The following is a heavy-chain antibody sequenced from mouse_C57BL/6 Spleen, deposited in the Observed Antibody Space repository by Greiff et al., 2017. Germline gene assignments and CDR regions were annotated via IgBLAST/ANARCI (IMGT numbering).Heavy chain of an antibody. Sequence: EVKLVESGGGLVKPGGSLKLSCAASGFTFSSYAMSWVRQTPEKRLEWVATISDGGSYTYYPDNVKGRFTISRDNAKNNLYLQMSHLKSEDTAMYYCARDAMDYWGQGTSVTGSS. CDR3: ARDAMDY. CDR2: ISDGGSYT. V-gene: IGHV5-4*03. J-gene: IGHJ4*01. CDR1: GFTFSSYA.